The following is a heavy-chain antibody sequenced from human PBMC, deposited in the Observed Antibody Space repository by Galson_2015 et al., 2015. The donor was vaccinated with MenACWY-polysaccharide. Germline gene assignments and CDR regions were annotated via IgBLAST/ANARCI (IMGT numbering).Heavy chain of an antibody. J-gene: IGHJ3*02. CDR3: EKYTVGAPKGAFEM. CDR2: TSGSGAST. CDR1: GFTFSSYA. V-gene: IGHV3-23*01. Sequence: SLRLSCAASGFTFSSYAMNWVRQAPGTGLEWVSGTSGSGASTYYADSVKGRFTISRDNSKNTLYLQMNSLRAEDTALYYCEKYTVGAPKGAFEMWGQGTMVTVSS. D-gene: IGHD1-26*01.